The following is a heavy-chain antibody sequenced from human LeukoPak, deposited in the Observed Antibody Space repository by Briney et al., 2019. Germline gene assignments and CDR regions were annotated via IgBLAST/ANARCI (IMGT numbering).Heavy chain of an antibody. D-gene: IGHD3-22*01. V-gene: IGHV3-30*18. CDR2: VSTDGTIK. CDR1: GFIFSSYS. J-gene: IGHJ2*01. CDR3: VQEFNHEQWFFDI. Sequence: GGSLRLSCAASGFIFSSYSMHWVRQAPGKGLEWVAVVSTDGTIKYYADSMKGRFTVSRDNSKNTVDLQMNSLRVEDTALYFCVQEFNHEQWFFDIWGRGTLVTVSS.